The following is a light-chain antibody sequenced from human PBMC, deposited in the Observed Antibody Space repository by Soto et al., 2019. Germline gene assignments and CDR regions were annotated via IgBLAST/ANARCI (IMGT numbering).Light chain of an antibody. J-gene: IGLJ1*01. CDR1: SSDVGGYNY. V-gene: IGLV2-8*01. CDR2: EVN. CDR3: SSYAGSSNV. Sequence: LTQPPSSSVSPGQSVAISCTGTSSDVGGYNYVSWYQQHPGKAPKLMIYEVNKRPSGVPDRFSGSKSGNTASLTVSGLQAEDEADYYCSSYAGSSNVFGTGTKVTVL.